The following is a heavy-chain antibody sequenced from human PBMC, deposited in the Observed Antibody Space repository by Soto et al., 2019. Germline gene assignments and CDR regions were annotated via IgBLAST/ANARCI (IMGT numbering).Heavy chain of an antibody. V-gene: IGHV4-31*03. J-gene: IGHJ4*02. D-gene: IGHD3-9*01. CDR1: GGSISSGGYY. Sequence: PSETLSLTCTVSGGSISSGGYYWSWIRQHPGKGLEWIGYIYYSGSTYYNPSLKSRVTISVDTSKNQFSLKLSSVTAADTAVYYCARGERRYFDWPLIDYWGQGTLVTVSS. CDR3: ARGERRYFDWPLIDY. CDR2: IYYSGST.